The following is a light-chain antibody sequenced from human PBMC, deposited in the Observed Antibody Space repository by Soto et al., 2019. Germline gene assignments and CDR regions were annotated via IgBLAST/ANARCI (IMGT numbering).Light chain of an antibody. CDR2: GAS. CDR3: QQYGSSRT. J-gene: IGKJ1*01. V-gene: IGKV3-20*01. CDR1: KSVSSSY. Sequence: DIVLTQSPGTLSLSPGERATLSCRASKSVSSSYLAWYQQKPGQAPRLLIYGASSRATGIPDRFSGSGSGTDFTLTISRLEPEEFAVYYCQQYGSSRTFGQGTKVEIK.